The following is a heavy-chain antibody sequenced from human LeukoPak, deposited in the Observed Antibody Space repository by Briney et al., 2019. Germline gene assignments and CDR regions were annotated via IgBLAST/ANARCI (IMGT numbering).Heavy chain of an antibody. CDR1: GFTFSNAW. J-gene: IGHJ4*02. CDR3: TTEYYASGALTPIDY. V-gene: IGHV3-15*01. Sequence: KPGGSLRLSRTASGFTFSNAWMSWVRQAPGKGLGWVGRIKSKADGGTTDYAAPVKGRFTISRDDSKNTLYLQMNSLKTEDTAVYYCTTEYYASGALTPIDYWGQGTLVTVSS. D-gene: IGHD2/OR15-2a*01. CDR2: IKSKADGGTT.